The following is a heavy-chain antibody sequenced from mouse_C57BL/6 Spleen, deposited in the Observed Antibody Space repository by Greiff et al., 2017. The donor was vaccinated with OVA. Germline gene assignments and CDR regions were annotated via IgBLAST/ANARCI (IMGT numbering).Heavy chain of an antibody. J-gene: IGHJ1*03. D-gene: IGHD5-1*01. CDR2: IDPSDSYT. Sequence: VQLQQPGAELVKPGASVKLSCKASGYTFTSYWMQWVKQRPGQGLEWIGEIDPSDSYTNYNQKLKGKATLTVEKSSSTAYMQLSILTSDDSAVYYCARRVPPGYFDVWGTGTTVTVSS. CDR1: GYTFTSYW. CDR3: ARRVPPGYFDV. V-gene: IGHV1-50*01.